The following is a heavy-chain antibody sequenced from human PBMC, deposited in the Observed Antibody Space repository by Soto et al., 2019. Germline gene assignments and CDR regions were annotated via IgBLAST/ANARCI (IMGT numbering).Heavy chain of an antibody. Sequence: ASVKVSCKASGYTFTSYGISWVRQAPGQGLEWMGWISAYNGNTNYAQKLQGRVTMTTDTSTSTAYMELRSLRSDDTAVYYCARDETDIVVVVAATGLGMDVWGQGTTVTVSS. CDR1: GYTFTSYG. CDR3: ARDETDIVVVVAATGLGMDV. J-gene: IGHJ6*02. D-gene: IGHD2-15*01. CDR2: ISAYNGNT. V-gene: IGHV1-18*01.